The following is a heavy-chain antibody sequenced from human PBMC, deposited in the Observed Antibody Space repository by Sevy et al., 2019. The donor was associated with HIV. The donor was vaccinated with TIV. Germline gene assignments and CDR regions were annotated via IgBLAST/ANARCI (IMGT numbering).Heavy chain of an antibody. Sequence: GGSLRLSCAASEFSFSIYWMTWVRQAPGKGLEWVATMNQDGNEKYYVDSVKGRFTISRDNAQNSLYLQMNSLRAEDTAVYYCVRGGVGGYSYSLDFWGQGTLVTVSS. D-gene: IGHD5-18*01. CDR2: MNQDGNEK. CDR3: VRGGVGGYSYSLDF. V-gene: IGHV3-7*01. CDR1: EFSFSIYW. J-gene: IGHJ4*02.